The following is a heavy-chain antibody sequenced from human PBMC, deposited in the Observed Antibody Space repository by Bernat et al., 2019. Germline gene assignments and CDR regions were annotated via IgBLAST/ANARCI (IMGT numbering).Heavy chain of an antibody. Sequence: GSSVKVSCKASGGTFSSYAISWVRQAPGQGLEWMGGIIPIFGTANYAQKFQGRVTITADESTSTAYMELSSLRSEDTAVYYCARGVKKQQLDPSYLSWGQGTLVTVSS. D-gene: IGHD6-13*01. CDR2: IIPIFGTA. CDR1: GGTFSSYA. J-gene: IGHJ5*02. CDR3: ARGVKKQQLDPSYLS. V-gene: IGHV1-69*01.